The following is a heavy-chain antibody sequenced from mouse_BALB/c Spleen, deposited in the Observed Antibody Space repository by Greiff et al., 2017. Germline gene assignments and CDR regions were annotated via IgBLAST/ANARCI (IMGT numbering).Heavy chain of an antibody. D-gene: IGHD1-1*02. V-gene: IGHV3-8*02. CDR1: GDSITSGY. J-gene: IGHJ4*01. CDR3: ARCGKGERPYAMDY. CDR2: ISYSGST. Sequence: EVQLQESGPSLVKPSQTLSLTCSVTGDSITSGYWNWIRKFPGNKLEYMGYISYSGSTYYNPSLKSRISITRDTSKNQYYLQLNSVTTEDTATYYCARCGKGERPYAMDYWGQGTSVTVSS.